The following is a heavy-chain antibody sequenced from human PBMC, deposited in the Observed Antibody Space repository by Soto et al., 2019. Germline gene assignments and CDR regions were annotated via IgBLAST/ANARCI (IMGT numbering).Heavy chain of an antibody. CDR1: DFTFRNSW. CDR3: FGGNGGPQ. V-gene: IGHV3-7*03. D-gene: IGHD3-16*01. J-gene: IGHJ4*02. CDR2: IKPDGGAT. Sequence: QLVESGGDLVQPGGSLRLSCATSDFTFRNSWINWVRQAPGKGLEWVANIKPDGGATNYVDSVKGRFTISRDNVRNSASVQMDSLRFEDTAVYFCFGGNGGPQWGQGTLVTVSS.